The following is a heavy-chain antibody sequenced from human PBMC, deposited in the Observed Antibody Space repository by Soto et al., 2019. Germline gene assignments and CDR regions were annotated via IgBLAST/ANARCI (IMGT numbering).Heavy chain of an antibody. CDR1: GGSFSNFA. CDR2: IIPIFGTS. D-gene: IGHD3-10*01. V-gene: IGHV1-69*12. CDR3: ARDSGGYGAPAFEI. Sequence: QVQLVQSEAEVKKPGSSMKVSCKASGGSFSNFAISWVRQAPGQGLEWMGGIIPIFGTSNSAQKFQGRVSXTADESTNTAYLELNSLRSEDTAVYYCARDSGGYGAPAFEIWGQGTMVTVSA. J-gene: IGHJ3*02.